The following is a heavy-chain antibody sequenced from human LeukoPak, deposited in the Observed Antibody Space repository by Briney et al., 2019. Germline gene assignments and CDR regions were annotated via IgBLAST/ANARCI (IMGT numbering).Heavy chain of an antibody. V-gene: IGHV3-9*01. Sequence: GGSLRLSCAASGFTFDDYAMHWVRQAPGKGLEWVSGTSWNSGSIGYADSVKGRFTISRDNAKNSLYLQMNSLRAEDTALYYCAKTTFAYSSGWYSSPTAFDYWGQGTLVTVSS. J-gene: IGHJ4*02. CDR2: TSWNSGSI. CDR1: GFTFDDYA. D-gene: IGHD6-19*01. CDR3: AKTTFAYSSGWYSSPTAFDY.